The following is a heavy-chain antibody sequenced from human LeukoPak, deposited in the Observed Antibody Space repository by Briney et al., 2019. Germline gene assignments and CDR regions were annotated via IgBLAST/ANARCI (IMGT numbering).Heavy chain of an antibody. CDR2: ISTSNGNT. V-gene: IGHV1-18*04. J-gene: IGHJ4*02. D-gene: IGHD3-10*01. Sequence: ASVKVSCKAYGYTFTTYRLGWLLQAPGQGLEWMGWISTSNGNTIYAQKFQGRVTVTTDTSTRTSHMELRSLTSDDSAVYYCARVHSGEDEYYDYWGQGSLVTVSS. CDR1: GYTFTTYR. CDR3: ARVHSGEDEYYDY.